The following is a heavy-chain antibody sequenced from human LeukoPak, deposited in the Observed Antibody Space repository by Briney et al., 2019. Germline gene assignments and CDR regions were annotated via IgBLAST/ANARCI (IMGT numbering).Heavy chain of an antibody. D-gene: IGHD3/OR15-3a*01. CDR1: GGSVNSGSYS. CDR2: IYYSGST. CDR3: GGSGTGYHYGLDV. J-gene: IGHJ6*02. Sequence: SETLSLTCTVSGGSVNSGSYSWRWIRQPPGKGLEWIGYIYYSGSTNYSPSLKSRVTISVDTSKNQFSLKLSSVTAADTAVYYCGGSGTGYHYGLDVWGQGTTVTVSS. V-gene: IGHV4-61*01.